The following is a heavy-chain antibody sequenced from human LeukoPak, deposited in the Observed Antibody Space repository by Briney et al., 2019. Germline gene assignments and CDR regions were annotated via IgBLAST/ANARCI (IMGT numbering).Heavy chain of an antibody. J-gene: IGHJ4*02. D-gene: IGHD4-17*01. CDR2: IIPIFGTA. CDR3: ARVPPNDYGDYGDY. CDR1: GGTFSSYA. V-gene: IGHV1-69*01. Sequence: ASVKVSCKASGGTFSSYAISWVRQASGQGLEWMGGIIPIFGTANYAQKFQGRVTITADESTSTAYMELSSLRSEDTAVYYCARVPPNDYGDYGDYWGQGTLVTVSS.